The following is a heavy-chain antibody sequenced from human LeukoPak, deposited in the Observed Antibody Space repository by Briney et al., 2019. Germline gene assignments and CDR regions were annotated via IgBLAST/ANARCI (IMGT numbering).Heavy chain of an antibody. CDR2: ISSNGSTI. CDR3: ATLGHSSGWYVDY. D-gene: IGHD6-19*01. J-gene: IGHJ4*02. CDR1: GFTFSDYY. V-gene: IGHV3-11*01. Sequence: GGSLRLSCAASGFTFSDYYMSWIRQAPGKGLEWVSYISSNGSTIYYADSVKGRFTISRDNAKNSLYLQMNSLRAEDTAVYYCATLGHSSGWYVDYWGQGTLVTVSS.